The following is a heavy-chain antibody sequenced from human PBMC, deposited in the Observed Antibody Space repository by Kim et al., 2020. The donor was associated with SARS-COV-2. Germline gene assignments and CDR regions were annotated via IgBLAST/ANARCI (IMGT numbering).Heavy chain of an antibody. V-gene: IGHV1-8*01. D-gene: IGHD4-17*01. CDR2: MNPNSGNT. CDR1: GYTFTSYD. CDR3: ASLGLYDYGGNPEDY. Sequence: ASVKVSCKASGYTFTSYDINWVRQATGQGLEWMGWMNPNSGNTSYAQKFQGRVTMTRNTSISTAYMELSSLRSEDTAVYYCASLGLYDYGGNPEDYWGQGTLVTVSS. J-gene: IGHJ4*02.